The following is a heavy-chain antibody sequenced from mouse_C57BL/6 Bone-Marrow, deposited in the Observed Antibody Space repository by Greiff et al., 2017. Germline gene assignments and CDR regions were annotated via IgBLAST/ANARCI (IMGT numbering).Heavy chain of an antibody. Sequence: VQLQQSGTVLARPGASVKMSCKTSGYTFTSYWMHWVKQRPGQGLEWIGAIYPGNSDTSYNQKFKGKAKLTAVTSASTAYMELSSLTKEDSAVYYCTKDGYYDWYFDVWGTGTTVTVSS. CDR3: TKDGYYDWYFDV. CDR2: IYPGNSDT. V-gene: IGHV1-5*01. J-gene: IGHJ1*03. CDR1: GYTFTSYW. D-gene: IGHD2-3*01.